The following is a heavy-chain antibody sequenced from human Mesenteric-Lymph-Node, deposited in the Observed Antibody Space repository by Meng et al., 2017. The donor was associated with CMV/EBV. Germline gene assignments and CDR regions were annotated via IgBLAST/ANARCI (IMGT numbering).Heavy chain of an antibody. V-gene: IGHV4-30-4*08. D-gene: IGHD2-2*01. CDR2: IYYSGST. CDR3: ARDRRYCSSTSCHGGWFDP. Sequence: ISSGDYYWSWIRQPPGKGLEWIGYIYYSGSTYYNPSLKSRVTISVDTSKNQFSLKLSSVTAADTAVYYCARDRRYCSSTSCHGGWFDPWGQGTLVTVSS. CDR1: ISSGDYY. J-gene: IGHJ5*02.